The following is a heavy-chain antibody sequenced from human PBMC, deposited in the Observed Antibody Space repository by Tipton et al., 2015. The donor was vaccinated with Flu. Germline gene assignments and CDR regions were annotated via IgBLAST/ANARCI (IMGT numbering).Heavy chain of an antibody. CDR2: IYPGDSDI. V-gene: IGHV5-51*03. J-gene: IGHJ4*02. D-gene: IGHD6-25*01. CDR1: GYIFTNYW. Sequence: QLVQSGAEVKKPGESLKISCEGSGYIFTNYWIGWVRQVPGKGLEWMGIIYPGDSDITYSPSFQGQVTISVDKSINTVYLQWSSLETSDTAVYYCVRPATAYNSDDYWGQGILVTVSS. CDR3: VRPATAYNSDDY.